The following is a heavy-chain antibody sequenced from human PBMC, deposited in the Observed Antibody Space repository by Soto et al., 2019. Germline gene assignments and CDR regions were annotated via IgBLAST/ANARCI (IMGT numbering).Heavy chain of an antibody. J-gene: IGHJ4*02. CDR3: TRHVLRNNRFDS. V-gene: IGHV4-59*08. CDR1: NGPISSPS. Sequence: QVQLQESGPGVVKPPEPLSLPSTVPNGPISSPSWGWIRQPPGQGLEGIGYIYYSGSTHYNPSLQSRVTISLDTSNSQFSLTLTSVTAADTAVYYCTRHVLRNNRFDSWGQGTLVTVSS. CDR2: IYYSGST. D-gene: IGHD1-20*01.